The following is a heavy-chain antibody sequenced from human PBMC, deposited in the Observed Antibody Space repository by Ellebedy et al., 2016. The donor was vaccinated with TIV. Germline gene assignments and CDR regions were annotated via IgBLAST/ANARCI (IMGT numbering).Heavy chain of an antibody. Sequence: GESLKISCAASGFSFSSYTMNWVRQAPGKGLEWISYISRSGTTTSYADSVKGRFTITRDNTKNSLYLQIDSLTAEDTAMYYCATATGEVNHFDYWGQGTLVTVSS. CDR3: ATATGEVNHFDY. D-gene: IGHD3-16*01. J-gene: IGHJ4*02. CDR1: GFSFSSYT. CDR2: ISRSGTTT. V-gene: IGHV3-48*04.